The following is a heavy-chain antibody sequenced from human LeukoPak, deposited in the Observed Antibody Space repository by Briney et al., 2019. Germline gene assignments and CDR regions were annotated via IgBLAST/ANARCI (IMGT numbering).Heavy chain of an antibody. D-gene: IGHD1-7*01. Sequence: PGGSLRLSCAASGFTFSSKDMHWVRQATGKGLEWVSAIGTAGDTYYPGSVKGRFTISRENAKNSLYLQMNSLRAGDTAVYYCARARSWNYPDYYMDVWGKGTTVTVSS. CDR2: IGTAGDT. J-gene: IGHJ6*03. V-gene: IGHV3-13*01. CDR1: GFTFSSKD. CDR3: ARARSWNYPDYYMDV.